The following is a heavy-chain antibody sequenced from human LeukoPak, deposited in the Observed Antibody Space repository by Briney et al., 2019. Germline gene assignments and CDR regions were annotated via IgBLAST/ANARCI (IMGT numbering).Heavy chain of an antibody. J-gene: IGHJ5*02. CDR3: ARLVGEYGDGKRGNWVNP. CDR1: VGSFSGYY. Sequence: PSETLSLTCAVHVGSFSGYYWSWIRQPPGKGLEWIGEINHSGSTNYNPSLKSRVTISVDKSKTKFSFKMSSVPAAATAVYYWARLVGEYGDGKRGNWVNPWGQGTPVTVSS. D-gene: IGHD4-17*01. CDR2: INHSGST. V-gene: IGHV4-34*01.